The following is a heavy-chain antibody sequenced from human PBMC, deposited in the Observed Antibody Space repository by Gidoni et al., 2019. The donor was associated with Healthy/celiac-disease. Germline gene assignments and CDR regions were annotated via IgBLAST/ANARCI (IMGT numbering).Heavy chain of an antibody. V-gene: IGHV3-7*03. CDR2: IKQDGSEK. CDR3: ARVRSIGYFDY. CDR1: GFTFSSYW. J-gene: IGHJ4*02. D-gene: IGHD3-16*01. Sequence: EVQLVESGGGLVQPGWSLRLSCAASGFTFSSYWMSWVRQAPGKGLEWVANIKQDGSEKYYVDSVKGRFTISRDNAKNSLYLQMNSLRAEDTAVYYCARVRSIGYFDYWGQGTLVTVSS.